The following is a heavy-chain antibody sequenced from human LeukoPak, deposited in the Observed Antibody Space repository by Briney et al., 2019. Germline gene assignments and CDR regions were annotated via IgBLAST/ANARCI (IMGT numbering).Heavy chain of an antibody. V-gene: IGHV4-39*07. CDR2: INHSGST. J-gene: IGHJ4*02. CDR1: GGSISSGDYY. D-gene: IGHD5-18*01. CDR3: ARGDGYSYGYYFDY. Sequence: SETLSLTCTVSGGSISSGDYYWSWIRQPPGKGLEWIGEINHSGSTNYNPSLKSRVTISVDTSKNQFSLKLSSVTAADTAVYYCARGDGYSYGYYFDYWGQGTLVTVSS.